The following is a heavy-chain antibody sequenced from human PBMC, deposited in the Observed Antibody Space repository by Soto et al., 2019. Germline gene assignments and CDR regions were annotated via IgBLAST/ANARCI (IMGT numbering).Heavy chain of an antibody. D-gene: IGHD6-19*01. CDR1: RVAFSKFI. CDR2: ISPIFGTA. Sequence: QAQLEQSGGEVKKPGSSVKVSCKASRVAFSKFIVTWVRQAPGLGLEWVGGISPIFGTANYAQKFQGRVTIPADESTSTSCMEVNNLRSEATAVYYCAKVRYSSPMGYYYGMDVWGPGTTVTVSS. J-gene: IGHJ6*02. V-gene: IGHV1-69*01. CDR3: AKVRYSSPMGYYYGMDV.